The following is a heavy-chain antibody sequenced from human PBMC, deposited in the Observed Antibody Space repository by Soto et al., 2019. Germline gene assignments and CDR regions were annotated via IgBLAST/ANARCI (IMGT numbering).Heavy chain of an antibody. J-gene: IGHJ1*01. V-gene: IGHV3-23*01. CDR2: ISGSGGGT. Sequence: GGSLRLSCAASGFTFSNYDMSWVRQAPGKGLEWVSTISGSGGGTYYADSVKGRFTISRDDSKNTLYLQMNSLRAEDTAVYYCANGDYVGYFQHWGQGTLVTVSS. CDR1: GFTFSNYD. D-gene: IGHD4-17*01. CDR3: ANGDYVGYFQH.